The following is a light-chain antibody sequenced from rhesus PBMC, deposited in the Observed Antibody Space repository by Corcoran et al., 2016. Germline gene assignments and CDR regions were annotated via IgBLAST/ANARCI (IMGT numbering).Light chain of an antibody. J-gene: IGKJ1*01. CDR1: QGINKE. CDR3: LQDYTTPWA. Sequence: DIQMTQSPSSLSASVGDRVTVTCRASQGINKELSWYQQKPGKAPTLLIYAASSLQTGVSSRFSGSGSGTVYTLPISSLQPEDVAPFYCLQDYTTPWAFGQGTKVEIK. V-gene: IGKV1-94*01. CDR2: AAS.